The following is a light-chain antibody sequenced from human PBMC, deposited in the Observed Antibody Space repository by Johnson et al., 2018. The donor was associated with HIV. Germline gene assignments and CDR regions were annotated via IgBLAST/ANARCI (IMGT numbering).Light chain of an antibody. CDR1: SSNIGNNY. V-gene: IGLV1-51*02. CDR3: GTWDRNLSGHV. CDR2: ENN. J-gene: IGLJ1*01. Sequence: QSVLTQPPSVSAAPGQKVTISCSGSSSNIGNNYVSWYQQLPGTAPKLLICENNKRPSGIPDRFSGSKSGTSATLGITGPQTGDEADYYCGTWDRNLSGHVFGTGTKVTVL.